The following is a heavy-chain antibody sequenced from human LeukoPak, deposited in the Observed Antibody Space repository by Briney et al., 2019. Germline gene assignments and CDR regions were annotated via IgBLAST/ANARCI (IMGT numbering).Heavy chain of an antibody. V-gene: IGHV4-39*01. J-gene: IGHJ4*02. Sequence: PSETLSLTCTVSGGSISSSSYYWDWLRQPPGKGLEWSGRIYYSGTTYYNPSLKSRVTISVDTSKNQFSLKLSSVTTADTAVYYCARRLVDSGRFDYWGQGTLVTVSS. CDR1: GGSISSSSYY. D-gene: IGHD6-19*01. CDR3: ARRLVDSGRFDY. CDR2: IYYSGTT.